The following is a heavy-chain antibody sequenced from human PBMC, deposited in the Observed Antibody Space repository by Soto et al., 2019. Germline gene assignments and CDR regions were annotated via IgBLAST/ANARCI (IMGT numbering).Heavy chain of an antibody. CDR3: AIGHDPIVNFYFDY. V-gene: IGHV4-31*03. CDR2: IYYSVST. D-gene: IGHD1-20*01. J-gene: IGHJ4*02. Sequence: VQLQESRPGLVKPSQTLSLTCTVSGGSISSGGYYWRWIRQHPEKGLEWIGYIYYSVSTYYNPSLKSRVTIAVDTSKNQFSLKLSSVTAADTAVYYCAIGHDPIVNFYFDYWGQGTLVTVSS. CDR1: GGSISSGGYY.